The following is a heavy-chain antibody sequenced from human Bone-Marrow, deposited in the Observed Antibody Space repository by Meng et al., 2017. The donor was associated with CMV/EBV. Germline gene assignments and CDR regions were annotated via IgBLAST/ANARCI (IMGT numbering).Heavy chain of an antibody. CDR1: GGSISSYY. Sequence: SETLSLTCTVSGGSISSYYWSWIRQPAGKGLEWIGRIYTSGSTNYNPSLKSRVTMSVDTSKNQFSLKLTSVTAADTAVYYCARGHCRSTSCYTSYYYGMDVWGQGTTVTVSS. D-gene: IGHD2-2*02. CDR3: ARGHCRSTSCYTSYYYGMDV. CDR2: IYTSGST. V-gene: IGHV4-4*07. J-gene: IGHJ6*02.